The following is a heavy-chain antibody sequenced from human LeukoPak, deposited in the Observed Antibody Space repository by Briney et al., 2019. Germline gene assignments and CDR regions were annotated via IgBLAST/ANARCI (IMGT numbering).Heavy chain of an antibody. Sequence: SETLSLTCAVSGGSFSGYYWTWIRQPPGKGLEWIGEINHSGRTNYNPSLKSRVTISVDRSKNQFSLKLSSVTAADTAVYYCARDLDTWGQGTLVTVSS. D-gene: IGHD5-18*01. J-gene: IGHJ4*02. CDR2: INHSGRT. CDR3: ARDLDT. CDR1: GGSFSGYY. V-gene: IGHV4-34*01.